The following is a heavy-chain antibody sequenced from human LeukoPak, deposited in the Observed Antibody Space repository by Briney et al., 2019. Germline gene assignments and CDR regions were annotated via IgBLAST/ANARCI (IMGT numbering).Heavy chain of an antibody. CDR1: GGSMSGSY. CDR2: IYYSGNT. D-gene: IGHD6-19*01. J-gene: IGHJ4*02. CDR3: ARGGWSMDS. Sequence: TSETLSLTCTVSGGSMSGSYWSWIRQPPGKGLEWIGYIYYSGNTEYNPSLESRVTISIDTSKNQFSLKLSSVTAADTAVYYCARGGWSMDSWGQGTLVTVSS. V-gene: IGHV4-59*01.